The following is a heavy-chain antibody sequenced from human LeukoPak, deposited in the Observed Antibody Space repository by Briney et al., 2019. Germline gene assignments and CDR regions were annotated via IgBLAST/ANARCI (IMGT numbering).Heavy chain of an antibody. Sequence: GGSLRLSCVVSGIPFSDYYMNWIRQAPGRGLEWISYISSTSSYTDYADSVKGRFTISRDNAQNALFLQMNSLRVEDTAVYYCAAGTAADYWGQGTRVAVSS. J-gene: IGHJ4*02. CDR1: GIPFSDYY. V-gene: IGHV3-11*03. CDR2: ISSTSSYT. D-gene: IGHD6-13*01. CDR3: AAGTAADY.